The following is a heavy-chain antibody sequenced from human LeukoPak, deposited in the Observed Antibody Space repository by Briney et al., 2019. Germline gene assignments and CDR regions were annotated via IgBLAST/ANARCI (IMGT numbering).Heavy chain of an antibody. D-gene: IGHD2-2*01. CDR3: ARVGYCSSTSCHPFDY. Sequence: GGSLRLSCAASGFTFSSYSMNWVRQAPGKGLEWVSSISSSSSYIYYADSVKGRFTISRDNAKNSLYLQMNSLRAEDTAVYYCARVGYCSSTSCHPFDYWGQGTLVTVSS. CDR1: GFTFSSYS. V-gene: IGHV3-21*01. CDR2: ISSSSSYI. J-gene: IGHJ4*02.